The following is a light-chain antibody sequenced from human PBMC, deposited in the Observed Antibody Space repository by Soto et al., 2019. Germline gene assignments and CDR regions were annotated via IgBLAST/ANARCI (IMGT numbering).Light chain of an antibody. J-gene: IGKJ4*01. CDR1: QGITSY. CDR3: QQIKTFPVT. Sequence: DIQLTQSPSFLSASVGDRVTITCRASQGITSYLAWYQQRPGKAPKLLIYDASTLQSGVPSRFSGSGSGTEFTLTISSLQPKDFATYYCQQIKTFPVTFGGGTKVEIK. CDR2: DAS. V-gene: IGKV1-9*01.